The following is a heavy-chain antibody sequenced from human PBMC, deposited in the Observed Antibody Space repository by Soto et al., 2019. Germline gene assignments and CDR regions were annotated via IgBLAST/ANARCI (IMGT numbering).Heavy chain of an antibody. CDR2: INPNSGGT. J-gene: IGHJ6*01. CDR1: GYAFTGYY. D-gene: IGHD3-9*01. CDR3: ARGILRYFDWPQPPNDYYYGMDV. Sequence: GSVKDSCKASGYAFTGYYVHWVRQAPGQGLEWTGWINPNSGGTNYAQKFQGRVTMTRDTSISTAYMELSRLRSDETAVYYCARGILRYFDWPQPPNDYYYGMDVWGQGTTVTVSS. V-gene: IGHV1-2*02.